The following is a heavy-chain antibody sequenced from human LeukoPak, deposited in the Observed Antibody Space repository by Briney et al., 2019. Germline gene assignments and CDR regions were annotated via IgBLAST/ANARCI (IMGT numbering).Heavy chain of an antibody. CDR2: ISSSSSYI. CDR3: ARDYYDSSGYPGKVDY. J-gene: IGHJ4*02. V-gene: IGHV3-21*01. CDR1: GFTFSSYS. D-gene: IGHD3-22*01. Sequence: GGSLRLSCAASGFTFSSYSMNWVRQAPGKGLEWVSSISSSSSYIYYADSVKGRFTISRDNAKNSLHLQMNSLRAEDTAVYYCARDYYDSSGYPGKVDYWGQGTLVTVSS.